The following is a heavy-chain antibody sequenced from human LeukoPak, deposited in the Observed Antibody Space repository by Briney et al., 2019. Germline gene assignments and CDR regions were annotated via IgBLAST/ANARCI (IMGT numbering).Heavy chain of an antibody. V-gene: IGHV3-53*01. D-gene: IGHD6-19*01. CDR3: ARETPSGSGPVGFDY. Sequence: GESLRLSCAASGFTVSSNYMSWVRQAPGKGLEWVSVIYSGGSTYYADSVKGRFTISRDNSKNTLYLQMNSLRAEDTAVYYCARETPSGSGPVGFDYWGQGTLVTVSS. J-gene: IGHJ4*02. CDR1: GFTVSSNY. CDR2: IYSGGST.